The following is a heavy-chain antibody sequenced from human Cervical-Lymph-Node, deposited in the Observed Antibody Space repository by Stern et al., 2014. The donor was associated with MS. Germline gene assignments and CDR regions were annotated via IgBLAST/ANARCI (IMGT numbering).Heavy chain of an antibody. D-gene: IGHD1-1*01. CDR2: ISTSGST. Sequence: QLQLQESGPGLAKPSQTLSLTCTVSGGSVSSGSYYWNWIRQPAGKGLEWIGRISTSGSTHSHPSLTSRVTMSLDASKTHFSLKLTSVTAADTAIYYCARSWSDVLISLDNWGQGTLVTVSS. CDR3: ARSWSDVLISLDN. V-gene: IGHV4-61*02. J-gene: IGHJ4*02. CDR1: GGSVSSGSYY.